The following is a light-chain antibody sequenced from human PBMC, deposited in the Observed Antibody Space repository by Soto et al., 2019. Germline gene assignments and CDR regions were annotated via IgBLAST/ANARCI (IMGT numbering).Light chain of an antibody. Sequence: EIVLTQSPGTLSLSPGDRATLSCRASQSVSSSHLAWYQQKPGQAPRLLIYGASSRATGIPDRFSGSGSGTDFTLTISRLEPEDFAVYYCQQYGSSPQTFGQGTKVDIK. CDR3: QQYGSSPQT. V-gene: IGKV3-20*01. CDR1: QSVSSSH. CDR2: GAS. J-gene: IGKJ1*01.